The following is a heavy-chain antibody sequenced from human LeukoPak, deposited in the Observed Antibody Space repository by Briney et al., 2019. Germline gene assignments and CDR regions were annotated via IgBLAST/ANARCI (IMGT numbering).Heavy chain of an antibody. V-gene: IGHV3-48*04. J-gene: IGHJ4*02. D-gene: IGHD1-26*01. Sequence: PGGSLRLSCAASGFSFSTYWMSWVRQAPGKGLEWVSYISSSGSTIYYADSVKGRFTISRGNAKNSLYLQMNSLRAEDTAVYYCARSGSSVGPGASFDYWGQGTLVTVSS. CDR1: GFSFSTYW. CDR2: ISSSGSTI. CDR3: ARSGSSVGPGASFDY.